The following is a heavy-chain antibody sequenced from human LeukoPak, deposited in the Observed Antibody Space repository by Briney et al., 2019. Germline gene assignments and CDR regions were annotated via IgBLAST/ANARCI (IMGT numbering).Heavy chain of an antibody. CDR1: GFTFSSYE. CDR3: ARTTTSGWE. Sequence: GGSLRLSCAASGFTFSSYEMNWVRQAPGKGLEWVSYISSSSRYVYYADSVKGRFTISRDNAKNSLYLQMNSLRAEDTAVYYCARTTTSGWEWGQGTLVTVSS. V-gene: IGHV3-21*05. CDR2: ISSSSRYV. D-gene: IGHD6-19*01. J-gene: IGHJ4*02.